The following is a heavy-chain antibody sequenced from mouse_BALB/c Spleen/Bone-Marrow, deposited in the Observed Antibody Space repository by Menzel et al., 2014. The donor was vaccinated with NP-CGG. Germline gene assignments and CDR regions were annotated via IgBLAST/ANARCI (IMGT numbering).Heavy chain of an antibody. CDR2: ISSGSSTI. V-gene: IGHV5-17*02. CDR3: ARARSTMITTGAMDY. D-gene: IGHD2-4*01. J-gene: IGHJ4*01. Sequence: EVQVVESGGGLVQPGGSRKLSCAASGFTFXRSGMHWVRQAPEKGLEWVAYISSGSSTIYYADTMKGRFTISRDNPKNTLFLQMTSLRSEDTAMYYCARARSTMITTGAMDYWGQGTSVTVSS. CDR1: GFTFXRSG.